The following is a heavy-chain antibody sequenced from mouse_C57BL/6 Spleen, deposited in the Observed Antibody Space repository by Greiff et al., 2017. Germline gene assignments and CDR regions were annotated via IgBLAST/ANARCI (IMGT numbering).Heavy chain of an antibody. CDR3: ASSHGHWYFDV. Sequence: VQLQQPGAELVMPGASVKLSCKASGYTFTSYWMHWVKQRPGQGLEWIGEIDPSDSYTNYNQKFKGKSTLTVDKSSSTAYMQLSSLTSEDSAVYYCASSHGHWYFDVWGTGTTVTVSS. V-gene: IGHV1-69*01. CDR2: IDPSDSYT. J-gene: IGHJ1*03. CDR1: GYTFTSYW. D-gene: IGHD1-2*01.